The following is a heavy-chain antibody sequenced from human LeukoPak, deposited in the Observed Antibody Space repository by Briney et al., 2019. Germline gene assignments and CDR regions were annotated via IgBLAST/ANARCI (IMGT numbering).Heavy chain of an antibody. V-gene: IGHV4-34*01. CDR1: GGSFSGYY. J-gene: IGHJ6*03. CDR2: INHSGSA. D-gene: IGHD5-12*01. Sequence: SETLSLTCAVYGGSFSGYYWSWIRQSPGKGLEWIGEINHSGSANYNPSLKSRVTISVDTFKNQFSLKLSSVTAADTAVYYCARADIVATIGGYYYYMDVWGKGTTVTVSS. CDR3: ARADIVATIGGYYYYMDV.